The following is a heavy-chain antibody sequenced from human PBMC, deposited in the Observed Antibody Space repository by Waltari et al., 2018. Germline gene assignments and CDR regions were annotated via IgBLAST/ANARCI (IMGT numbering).Heavy chain of an antibody. J-gene: IGHJ4*01. CDR1: GFTFSNFA. CDR3: AKDNRAPISGSPTYYFDH. Sequence: LESGGAMVQSGGSLRLSCSVSGFTFSNFAMALVRRAPGKGLEWVSVISESGRSTLYTDSVRGRFTISRDNSRNTLYLEMNSLRVEDAAIYYCAKDNRAPISGSPTYYFDHWGHGTVVTVSP. V-gene: IGHV3-23*01. D-gene: IGHD3-10*01. CDR2: ISESGRST.